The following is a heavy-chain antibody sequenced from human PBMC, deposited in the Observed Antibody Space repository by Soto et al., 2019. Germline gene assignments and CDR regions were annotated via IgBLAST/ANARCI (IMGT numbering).Heavy chain of an antibody. CDR1: GFTFSSYA. CDR2: ISGSGGIT. V-gene: IGHV3-23*01. D-gene: IGHD3-9*01. J-gene: IGHJ4*02. Sequence: EVQLLESGGGLVQPGGSLRLSCAASGFTFSSYAMTWVRQAPGKGLEWVSVISGSGGITNYADSVKGRFTISRDNSKNTLYLHMNSLRAEYTAVYYCAKQLNFEAGYYRFAYWGQGTLVTVSS. CDR3: AKQLNFEAGYYRFAY.